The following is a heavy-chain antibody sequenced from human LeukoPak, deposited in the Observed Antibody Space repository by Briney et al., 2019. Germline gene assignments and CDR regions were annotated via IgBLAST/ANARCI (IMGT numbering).Heavy chain of an antibody. Sequence: ASVKVSCKASGYTFTGYDMHWVRQAPGQGLEWMGWINPNSGGTNYAQKFQGRVTMTRDTSISTAYMELSRLRSDDTAVYYCARDPRESPYYYYYMDVWGKGTTVTVSS. CDR1: GYTFTGYD. D-gene: IGHD5-24*01. V-gene: IGHV1-2*02. CDR3: ARDPRESPYYYYYMDV. CDR2: INPNSGGT. J-gene: IGHJ6*03.